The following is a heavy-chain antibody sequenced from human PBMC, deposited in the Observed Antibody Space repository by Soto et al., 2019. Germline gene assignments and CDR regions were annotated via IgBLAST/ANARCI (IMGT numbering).Heavy chain of an antibody. D-gene: IGHD6-13*01. CDR1: GFTFTSYA. CDR3: ARDHSSSWYNAFDL. Sequence: QVQLVESGGGVVQPGRSLILSCAASGFTFTSYAMHWVRQAPGKGLEWVAVTWYDGKNEYYADSVKGRFTISRDNSKFTLYLHMNSLSAEDTAVYYCARDHSSSWYNAFDLWGQGTMVTVSS. CDR2: TWYDGKNE. J-gene: IGHJ3*01. V-gene: IGHV3-33*01.